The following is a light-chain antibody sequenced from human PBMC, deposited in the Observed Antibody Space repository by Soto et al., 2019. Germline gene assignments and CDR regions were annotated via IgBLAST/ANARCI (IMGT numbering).Light chain of an antibody. V-gene: IGKV1-6*01. J-gene: IGKJ2*01. CDR1: QGIGNA. CDR3: LRDYDYPYT. Sequence: AIQMTQSPSSLSASVGDRVTITCRASQGIGNALGWYQQKPVTAPNLLIYGASTLHRGVPSRFSGSASGTDFTLTISSLQPEDFATYYCLRDYDYPYTFGQGTKVEIK. CDR2: GAS.